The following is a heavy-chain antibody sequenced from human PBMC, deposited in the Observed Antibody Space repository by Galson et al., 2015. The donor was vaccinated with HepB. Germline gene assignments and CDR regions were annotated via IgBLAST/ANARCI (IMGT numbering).Heavy chain of an antibody. Sequence: SVKVSCKASGYTFTSYGISWVRQAPGQGLGWGGWISAYNGDTNYAQKLQGRVTMTTDTSMSTAYLELRSLRSADTAVYYCARDTGYCSSTPCLGYNWFDPWGQATLVTVSS. V-gene: IGHV1-18*01. CDR1: GYTFTSYG. CDR3: ARDTGYCSSTPCLGYNWFDP. CDR2: ISAYNGDT. D-gene: IGHD2-2*01. J-gene: IGHJ5*02.